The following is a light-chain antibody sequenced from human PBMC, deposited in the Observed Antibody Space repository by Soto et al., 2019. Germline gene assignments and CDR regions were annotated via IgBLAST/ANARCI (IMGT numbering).Light chain of an antibody. CDR1: QSISSW. CDR3: QHYNSNTWT. V-gene: IGKV1-5*03. J-gene: IGKJ1*01. Sequence: DIQMTQSPSTLSASVGDRVTITCRASQSISSWLAWYQQKPGTAPKLLIYKASSLATGVPSRFSGSGSGTEFTLTISSLQPDDFATFYCQHYNSNTWTFGQGTKVDIK. CDR2: KAS.